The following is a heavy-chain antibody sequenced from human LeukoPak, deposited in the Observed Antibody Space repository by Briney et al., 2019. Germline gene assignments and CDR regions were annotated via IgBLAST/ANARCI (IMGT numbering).Heavy chain of an antibody. V-gene: IGHV3-21*01. CDR1: GFTFSSYS. CDR3: ARDQPPEH. J-gene: IGHJ4*02. CDR2: ISGSSSYI. Sequence: GGSLTLSCAASGFTFSSYSMNWVRQAPGKGLEWLSSISGSSSYIFYADSVKGRFTISRDNAKNSLYLQMSSLRAEDTAIYYCARDQPPEHWGQGTLVTVSS.